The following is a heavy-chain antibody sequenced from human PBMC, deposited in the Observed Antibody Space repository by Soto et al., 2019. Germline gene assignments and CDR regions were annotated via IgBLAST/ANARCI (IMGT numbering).Heavy chain of an antibody. J-gene: IGHJ2*01. V-gene: IGHV1-69*01. CDR3: ARDLGGDGYNLNWYCDL. CDR2: IIPIFGTA. D-gene: IGHD5-12*01. CDR1: GGTFSSYA. Sequence: QVQLVQSGAEVKKPGSSVKVSCKASGGTFSSYAISWVRQAPGQGLEWMGGIIPIFGTANYAQKFQGRVTITADESTSTAYMELSSLRSEDTAVYYCARDLGGDGYNLNWYCDLWGRGTLVTVSS.